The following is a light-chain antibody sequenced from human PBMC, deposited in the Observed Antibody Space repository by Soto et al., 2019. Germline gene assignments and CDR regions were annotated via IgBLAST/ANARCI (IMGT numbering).Light chain of an antibody. CDR2: DVS. Sequence: QSALTQPASVSGSPGQSITISCTGTSSDVGHYNYVSWYQQHPGKVPKLMIYDVSYRPSGVSNRFSGSKSGNTASLTISGLQDEDEADYYCSSYTITSTVIFGGGTKLTVL. J-gene: IGLJ2*01. CDR1: SSDVGHYNY. V-gene: IGLV2-14*01. CDR3: SSYTITSTVI.